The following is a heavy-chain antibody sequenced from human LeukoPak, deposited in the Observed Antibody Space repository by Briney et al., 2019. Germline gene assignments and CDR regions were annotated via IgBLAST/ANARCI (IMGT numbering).Heavy chain of an antibody. J-gene: IGHJ4*02. CDR1: GGSLSGYY. CDR2: INHSGST. D-gene: IGHD3-3*01. CDR3: ARGSSVGVVTPFSY. Sequence: PSETLSLTCAVYGGSLSGYYWSWIRQPPGKGLEWIGEINHSGSTNYNPSLTRRVHISVDTSKNQFLLKLSSVTAADTAVYYCARGSSVGVVTPFSYWGQGTLVTVSS. V-gene: IGHV4-34*01.